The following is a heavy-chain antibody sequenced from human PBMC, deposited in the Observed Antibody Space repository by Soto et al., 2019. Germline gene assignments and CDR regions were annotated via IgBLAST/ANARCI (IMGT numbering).Heavy chain of an antibody. V-gene: IGHV1-69*12. CDR2: IIPIFGTA. CDR1: GGTFSSYA. Sequence: QVQLVQSGAEVKKPGSSVKVSCKASGGTFSSYAISWVRQAPGQGLEWMGGIIPIFGTANYAQKFQGRVTXXAXEXXSTAYMELSSLRSEDTAVYYCAREVEYYYYYGMDVWGQGTTVTVSS. CDR3: AREVEYYYYYGMDV. J-gene: IGHJ6*02.